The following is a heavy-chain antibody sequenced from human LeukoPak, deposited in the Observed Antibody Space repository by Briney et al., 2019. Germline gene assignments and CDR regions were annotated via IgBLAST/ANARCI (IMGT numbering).Heavy chain of an antibody. V-gene: IGHV4-34*01. D-gene: IGHD2-2*01. J-gene: IGHJ6*03. CDR2: INHSGST. Sequence: SETLSLTCAVYGGSFSGYYWSWIRQPPGKGLEWIGEINHSGSTNYNPSLKSRVTISVDTSKNQFSLKLSSVTAADTAVYYCARRVGYCSSTSCYGGGYYYHMGVWGKGTTVTISS. CDR1: GGSFSGYY. CDR3: ARRVGYCSSTSCYGGGYYYHMGV.